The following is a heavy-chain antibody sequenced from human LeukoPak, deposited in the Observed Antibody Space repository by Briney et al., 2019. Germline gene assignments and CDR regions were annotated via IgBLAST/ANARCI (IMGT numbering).Heavy chain of an antibody. CDR1: GGSISSYD. Sequence: SETLSLTCIVSGGSISSYDWSWIRQPPGKGLEGIGYISYTGSTNYNPSLKSRVTMSGDTPKNQFSLKLSSVTAADTAVYYCVRVGGSPLGALDIWGQGTMVTVSS. D-gene: IGHD1-14*01. CDR2: ISYTGST. CDR3: VRVGGSPLGALDI. V-gene: IGHV4-59*01. J-gene: IGHJ3*02.